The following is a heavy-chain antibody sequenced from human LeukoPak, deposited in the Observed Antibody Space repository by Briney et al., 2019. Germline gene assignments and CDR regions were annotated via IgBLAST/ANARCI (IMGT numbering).Heavy chain of an antibody. CDR1: GGSFSGYY. Sequence: EALFLTCSVYGGSFSGYYWSWSRQPPAKGLEWFGEINHSRSTNYNPSLKSRVTISVDTSKNQFSLKLSSVSAADTAVYYCARGRKRYCSSTSCSNWFDPWGQGTLVTVSS. CDR2: INHSRST. J-gene: IGHJ5*02. D-gene: IGHD2-2*01. V-gene: IGHV4-34*01. CDR3: ARGRKRYCSSTSCSNWFDP.